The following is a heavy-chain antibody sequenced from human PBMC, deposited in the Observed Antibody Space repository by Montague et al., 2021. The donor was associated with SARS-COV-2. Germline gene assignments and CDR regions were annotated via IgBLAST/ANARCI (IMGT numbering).Heavy chain of an antibody. J-gene: IGHJ4*02. CDR2: INHSGST. CDR3: ARGTNRVFTYDYDSRGYASDY. V-gene: IGHV4-34*01. D-gene: IGHD3-22*01. CDR1: GGSFSGYY. Sequence: SETLSLTCAVYGGSFSGYYWSWIRQPPGTELEWIWEINHSGSTKYNPSLKIRVTISVVTSKNQFSPKLSSVTAADTAVYYCARGTNRVFTYDYDSRGYASDYWGQGTLVTVSS.